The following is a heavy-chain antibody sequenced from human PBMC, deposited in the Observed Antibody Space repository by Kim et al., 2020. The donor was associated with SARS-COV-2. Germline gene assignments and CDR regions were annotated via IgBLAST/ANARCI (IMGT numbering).Heavy chain of an antibody. J-gene: IGHJ6*02. CDR1: GFTFSSYG. Sequence: GGSLRLSCAASGFTFSSYGMHWVRQAPGKGLEWVAVIWYDGSNKYYADSVKGRFTISRDNSKNTLYLQMNSLRAEDTAVYYCARGGNMVRELGGYYYYYGMDVWGQGTTVTVSS. D-gene: IGHD3-10*01. CDR2: IWYDGSNK. CDR3: ARGGNMVRELGGYYYYYGMDV. V-gene: IGHV3-33*01.